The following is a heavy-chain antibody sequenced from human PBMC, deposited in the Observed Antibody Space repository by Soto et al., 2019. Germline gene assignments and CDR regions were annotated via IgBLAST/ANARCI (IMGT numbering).Heavy chain of an antibody. CDR1: GYTFTSYG. D-gene: IGHD6-19*01. CDR3: ARVVRDSSGWYGWNYFDY. CDR2: ISAYNGNT. Sequence: ASVKVSCKASGYTFTSYGISWVRQAPGQGLEWMGWISAYNGNTNYAQKLQGRATMTTDTSTSTAYMELRSLRSDDTAVYYCARVVRDSSGWYGWNYFDYWGQGTLVTVSS. J-gene: IGHJ4*02. V-gene: IGHV1-18*04.